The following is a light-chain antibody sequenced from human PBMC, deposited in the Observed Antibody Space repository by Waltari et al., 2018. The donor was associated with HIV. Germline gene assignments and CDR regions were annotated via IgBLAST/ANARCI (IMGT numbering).Light chain of an antibody. CDR3: QTWGTGFVV. V-gene: IGLV4-69*01. J-gene: IGLJ2*01. CDR2: LNSDGNH. Sequence: QVVLTQSPSASASLAASVKLTCTLSSGPSPYAVAWHQQQPEKGPRYLIKLNSDGNHYKGDGVPDRFSASSSGAERYLTISSIQSEDEAYYYCQTWGTGFVVFGGGTKLTVL. CDR1: SGPSPYA.